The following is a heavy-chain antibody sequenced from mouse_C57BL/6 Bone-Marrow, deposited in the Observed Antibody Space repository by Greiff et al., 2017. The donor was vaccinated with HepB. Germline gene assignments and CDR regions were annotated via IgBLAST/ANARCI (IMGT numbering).Heavy chain of an antibody. J-gene: IGHJ2*01. CDR1: GFTFSSYG. Sequence: EVKVVESGGDLVKPGGSLKLSCAASGFTFSSYGMSWVRQTPDKRLEWVATISSGGSYTYYPDSVKGRFTISRDNAKNTLYLQMSSLKSEDTAMYYCARGGKKRYWGQGTTLTVSS. CDR3: ARGGKKRY. CDR2: ISSGGSYT. V-gene: IGHV5-6*01.